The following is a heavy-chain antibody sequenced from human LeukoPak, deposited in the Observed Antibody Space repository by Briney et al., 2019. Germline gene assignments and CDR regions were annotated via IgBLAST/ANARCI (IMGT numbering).Heavy chain of an antibody. V-gene: IGHV3-23*01. CDR2: ISGSGGST. CDR3: AKVAKYSSSWYWGYYYYYMDV. Sequence: SCKASGGTFSSYGMSWVRQAPGKGLEWVSAISGSGGSTYYAEAVKGRFTISRDNSKNTLYLQMNSLRPEDTAVYYCAKVAKYSSSWYWGYYYYYMDVWGKGTTVTISS. CDR1: GGTFSSYG. J-gene: IGHJ6*03. D-gene: IGHD6-13*01.